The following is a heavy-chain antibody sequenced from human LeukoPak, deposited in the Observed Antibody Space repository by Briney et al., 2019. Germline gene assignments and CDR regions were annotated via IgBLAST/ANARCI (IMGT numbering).Heavy chain of an antibody. V-gene: IGHV3-66*01. CDR3: AREGGIPAAGMVVDY. J-gene: IGHJ4*02. CDR1: GFTVSSNY. D-gene: IGHD6-13*01. Sequence: GGSLRLSCAASGFTVSSNYMSWVRQAPGKGLEWVSVIYSGGSTYYADSVKGRFTISRDNSKNTLYLQMNSLRAEDTAVYYCAREGGIPAAGMVVDYWGQGTLVTVSS. CDR2: IYSGGST.